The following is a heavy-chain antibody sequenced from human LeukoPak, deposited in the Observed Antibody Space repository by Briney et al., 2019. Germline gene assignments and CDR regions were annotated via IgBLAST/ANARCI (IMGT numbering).Heavy chain of an antibody. J-gene: IGHJ6*03. CDR1: GGSFSDFY. CDR3: ARRVKVSYVGWLGEDKHYYSMDV. V-gene: IGHV4-34*01. D-gene: IGHD5-18*01. CDR2: INHSGST. Sequence: PSETLSLTCAVYGGSFSDFYWSWIRQTPGKGLEWIGEINHSGSTNYNPSLKSRVTISVDTSKNQFSLKLNSVTAADTAVYYCARRVKVSYVGWLGEDKHYYSMDVWGKGTPVTVSS.